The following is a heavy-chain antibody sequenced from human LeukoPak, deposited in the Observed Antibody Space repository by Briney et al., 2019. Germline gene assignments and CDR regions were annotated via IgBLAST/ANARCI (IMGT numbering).Heavy chain of an antibody. Sequence: SETLSLTCAVYGGSFSGYYWSWIRQPPGKGLEWIGEINHSGNTNYNPSLKSRVTISVDTSKNQFSLKLSSVTAADTAVYYCARSRLLWFGELMGGFDYWGQGTLVTVSS. D-gene: IGHD3-10*01. CDR1: GGSFSGYY. CDR2: INHSGNT. J-gene: IGHJ4*02. V-gene: IGHV4-34*01. CDR3: ARSRLLWFGELMGGFDY.